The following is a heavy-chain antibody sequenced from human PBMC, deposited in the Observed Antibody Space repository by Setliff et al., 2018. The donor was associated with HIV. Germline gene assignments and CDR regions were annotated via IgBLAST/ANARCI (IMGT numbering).Heavy chain of an antibody. CDR2: INWNGGNK. CDR3: ARVDCSGGTCYSANYYYYYAMDV. CDR1: GFTFEDYA. Sequence: PGGSLRLSCAASGFTFEDYAMSWVRQVPGKRLEWISGINWNGGNKGYGDSVKGRFTISRDNAKNFLYLQMNSLRAEDTALYYCARVDCSGGTCYSANYYYYYAMDVWGQVTTVTVSS. D-gene: IGHD2-15*01. J-gene: IGHJ6*02. V-gene: IGHV3-20*04.